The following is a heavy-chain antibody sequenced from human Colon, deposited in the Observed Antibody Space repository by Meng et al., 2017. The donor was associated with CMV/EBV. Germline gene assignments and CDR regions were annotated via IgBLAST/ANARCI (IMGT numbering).Heavy chain of an antibody. CDR2: VYQTGAT. D-gene: IGHD3-10*01. CDR1: GSSISDNYY. Sequence: SETLSLTCSVSGSSISDNYYWGWIRQSPGKTLEWLGSVYQTGATYDNPYLKSRVTISVDTTKNQFSLKVTSVTAADTAVYYCARITRYYYAMDVWGQGTTVTVPS. J-gene: IGHJ6*02. CDR3: ARITRYYYAMDV. V-gene: IGHV4-38-2*02.